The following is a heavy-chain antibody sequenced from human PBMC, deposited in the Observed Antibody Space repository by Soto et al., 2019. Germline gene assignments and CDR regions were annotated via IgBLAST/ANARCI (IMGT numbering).Heavy chain of an antibody. V-gene: IGHV3-15*07. D-gene: IGHD2-15*01. J-gene: IGHJ6*02. CDR1: GFTFSNAW. CDR2: IKSKTDGGTT. CDR3: TTDPPDESLKCSGGSCYSDYYYYYGMDV. Sequence: GGSLRLSCAASGFTFSNAWMNWVRQAPGKGLEWVGRIKSKTDGGTTDYAAPVKGRFTISRDDSKNTLYLQMNSLKTEDTAVYYCTTDPPDESLKCSGGSCYSDYYYYYGMDVWGQGTTVTVSS.